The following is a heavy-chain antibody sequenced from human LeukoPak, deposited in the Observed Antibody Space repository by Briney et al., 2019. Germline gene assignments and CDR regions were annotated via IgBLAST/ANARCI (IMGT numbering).Heavy chain of an antibody. CDR1: GGSISSSSYY. CDR2: IKQDGSEK. D-gene: IGHD7-27*01. CDR3: ASLSGDRQPTFYWFLDL. V-gene: IGHV3-7*01. J-gene: IGHJ2*01. Sequence: ETLSLTCTVSGGSISSSSYYWGWIRQPPGKGLEWVANIKQDGSEKYYVDSVKGRFTISRDNAKNSLYLQMNSLRAEDTAMYYCASLSGDRQPTFYWFLDLWGRGTLVSVSS.